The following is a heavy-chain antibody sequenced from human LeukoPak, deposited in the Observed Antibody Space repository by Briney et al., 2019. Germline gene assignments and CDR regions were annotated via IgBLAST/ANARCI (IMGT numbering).Heavy chain of an antibody. CDR1: GGSISSGDYY. V-gene: IGHV4-30-4*08. D-gene: IGHD5-24*01. CDR2: IYYSGST. CDR3: ASIDGYSDYYFGY. Sequence: SQTLSLTCTVSGGSISSGDYYWSWIRQPPGKGLEWIGYIYYSGSTYYNPSLKSRVTISVDTSKNQFSLKLSSVTAADTAVYYCASIDGYSDYYFGYWGQGTLVTVSS. J-gene: IGHJ4*02.